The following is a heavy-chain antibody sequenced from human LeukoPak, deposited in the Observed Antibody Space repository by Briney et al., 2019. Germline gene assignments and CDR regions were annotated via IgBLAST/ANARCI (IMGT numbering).Heavy chain of an antibody. Sequence: ASVKVSCKASGYTFTGYYMHWVRQAPGQGLEWMGWINPNSGGTNYAQKFQGWVTMTRDTSISTAYMELSRLRSDDTAVYYCARDALPSYLIAAAAPYYFDYWGQGTLVTVSS. J-gene: IGHJ4*02. CDR1: GYTFTGYY. CDR2: INPNSGGT. D-gene: IGHD6-13*01. V-gene: IGHV1-2*04. CDR3: ARDALPSYLIAAAAPYYFDY.